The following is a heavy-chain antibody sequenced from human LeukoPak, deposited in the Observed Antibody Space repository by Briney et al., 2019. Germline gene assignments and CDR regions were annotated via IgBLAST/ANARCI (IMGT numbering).Heavy chain of an antibody. CDR3: AKAPPDVVPVPQSFDC. Sequence: PSETLSLTCAVYGGSFSGYYWSWIRQPPGKGLEWVSSIRSSGGSTFYADSVRGRFTISRDNSKNTLYLQMNSLRGEDTAVYYCAKAPPDVVPVPQSFDCWGQGALVTVSS. J-gene: IGHJ4*02. CDR1: GGSFSGYY. V-gene: IGHV3-23*01. D-gene: IGHD2-2*01. CDR2: IRSSGGST.